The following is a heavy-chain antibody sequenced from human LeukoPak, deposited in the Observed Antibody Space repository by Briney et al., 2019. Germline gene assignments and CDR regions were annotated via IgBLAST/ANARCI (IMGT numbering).Heavy chain of an antibody. CDR2: IERKTDGGTT. Sequence: GGSLRLSCEASGLSFSNAWMTWVRQAPGKGLEWVGRIERKTDGGTTDYAAPVKDRFTISRDDSKNTLYLQMNSLKTEDTGLYYCTTGGGCSGGTCYSIAYWGQGTLVTVSS. J-gene: IGHJ4*02. CDR3: TTGGGCSGGTCYSIAY. V-gene: IGHV3-15*04. CDR1: GLSFSNAW. D-gene: IGHD2-15*01.